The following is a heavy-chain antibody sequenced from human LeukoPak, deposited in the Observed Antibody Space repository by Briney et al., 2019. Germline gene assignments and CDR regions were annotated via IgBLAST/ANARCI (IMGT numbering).Heavy chain of an antibody. CDR3: ARDRKSITMIVVATDAFDI. CDR2: INPNSGGT. J-gene: IGHJ3*02. CDR1: GYTFTGYY. Sequence: GASVKVSCKASGYTFTGYYMHWVRQAPGQGLEWMGWINPNSGGTNYAQKFQGRVTMTRDTSISTAYMELSRLRPDDTAVYYCARDRKSITMIVVATDAFDIWGQGTMVTVSS. V-gene: IGHV1-2*02. D-gene: IGHD3-22*01.